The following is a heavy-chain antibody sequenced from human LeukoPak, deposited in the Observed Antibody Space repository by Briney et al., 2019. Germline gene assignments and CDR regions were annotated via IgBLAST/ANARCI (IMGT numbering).Heavy chain of an antibody. Sequence: GGSLRPSCAASGFTFSSYSMNWVRQAPGKGLEWVSSISSSSSYIYYADSVKGRFTISRDNAKNSLYLQMNSLRAEDTAVYYCARDYYDSSGYYEQDYFDYWGQGTLVTVSS. CDR1: GFTFSSYS. J-gene: IGHJ4*02. CDR2: ISSSSSYI. CDR3: ARDYYDSSGYYEQDYFDY. D-gene: IGHD3-22*01. V-gene: IGHV3-21*01.